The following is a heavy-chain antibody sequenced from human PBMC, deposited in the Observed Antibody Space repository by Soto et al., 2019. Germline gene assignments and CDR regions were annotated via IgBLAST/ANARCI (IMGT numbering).Heavy chain of an antibody. CDR3: TTGPPTYYYDSSGSKYLDY. Sequence: EVQLVESGGGLVKPGGSLRLSCAASGFTFSNAWMSWVRQAPGKGLEWVGRIKSKTDGGTTDYAAPVKGRFTISRDDSKNTLYLQMNSLKTEDTAVYYCTTGPPTYYYDSSGSKYLDYWGQGTLVTVSS. CDR2: IKSKTDGGTT. CDR1: GFTFSNAW. D-gene: IGHD3-22*01. J-gene: IGHJ4*02. V-gene: IGHV3-15*01.